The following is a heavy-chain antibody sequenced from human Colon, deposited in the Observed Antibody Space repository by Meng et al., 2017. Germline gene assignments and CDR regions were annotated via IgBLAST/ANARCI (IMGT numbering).Heavy chain of an antibody. Sequence: QVQLVQSGAEVKKPGASVTGSCKASGYTLYIHWVRLRPGEGLEWMGRINPRTGDTKSAQSFQGRVTMTRDTSTTTFSMDLRSLTTDDSAIYFCARESADGGSFDLWGQGTLVTVSS. D-gene: IGHD2-15*01. CDR1: GYTLY. CDR3: ARESADGGSFDL. J-gene: IGHJ4*02. V-gene: IGHV1-2*06. CDR2: INPRTGDT.